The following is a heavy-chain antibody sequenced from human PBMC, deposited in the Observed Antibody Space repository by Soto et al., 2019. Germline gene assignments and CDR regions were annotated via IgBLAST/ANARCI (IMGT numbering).Heavy chain of an antibody. CDR2: IKDSGDDT. J-gene: IGHJ4*02. CDR1: GFSFSNYA. D-gene: IGHD6-13*01. CDR3: VKGGASYTSCWYAN. Sequence: VELLESGGGLVQPGGSLTLSCTASGFSFSNYAMHWVRQAPGKGLGWVSTIKDSGDDTYYLASVRGRFIISRDYSSNTLYLQMTSLRAEDTALYHCVKGGASYTSCWYANWGQGILVTVSS. V-gene: IGHV3-23*01.